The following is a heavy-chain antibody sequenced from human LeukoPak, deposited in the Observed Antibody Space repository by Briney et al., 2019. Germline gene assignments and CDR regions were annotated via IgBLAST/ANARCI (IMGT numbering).Heavy chain of an antibody. V-gene: IGHV3-23*01. CDR2: ISGSGVST. CDR3: ARDIGAVAGY. Sequence: GGSLRLSCAASRFTFSNFAMSWVRQAPGKGLEWVSVISGSGVSTYYADSVKGRFTISRDNSKNTLYLQMNSLRAEDTAVYYCARDIGAVAGYWGQGTLVTVSS. D-gene: IGHD6-19*01. CDR1: RFTFSNFA. J-gene: IGHJ4*02.